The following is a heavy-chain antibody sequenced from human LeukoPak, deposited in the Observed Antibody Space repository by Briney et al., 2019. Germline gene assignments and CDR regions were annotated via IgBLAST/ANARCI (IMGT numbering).Heavy chain of an antibody. V-gene: IGHV3-49*04. CDR1: GFPLWGYA. D-gene: IGHD5-24*01. CDR3: TRSERWLFQDYFDY. Sequence: RSLRLSCTASGFPLWGYAINWVRQAPGKGPEWGGFIRSKAYGGTTEYAASVKGRFTISRDDSKSIAYLQMNSLKTEDTAVYYCTRSERWLFQDYFDYWGQGTLVTVSS. J-gene: IGHJ4*02. CDR2: IRSKAYGGTT.